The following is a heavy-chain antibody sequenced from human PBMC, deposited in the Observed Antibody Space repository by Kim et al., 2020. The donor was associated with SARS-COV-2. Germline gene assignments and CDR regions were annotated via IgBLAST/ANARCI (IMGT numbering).Heavy chain of an antibody. V-gene: IGHV4-39*01. J-gene: IGHJ6*02. Sequence: SETLSLTCTVSGGSISSSSYYWGWIRQPPGKGLEWIGSIYYSGSTYYNPSLKSRVTISVDTSKNQFSLKLSSVTAADTAVYYCASLQIEMATLPDVWGQGTTVTVSS. CDR3: ASLQIEMATLPDV. D-gene: IGHD5-12*01. CDR1: GGSISSSSYY. CDR2: IYYSGST.